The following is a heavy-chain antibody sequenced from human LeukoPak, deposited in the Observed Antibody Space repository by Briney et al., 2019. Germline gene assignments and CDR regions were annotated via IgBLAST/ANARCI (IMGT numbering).Heavy chain of an antibody. CDR3: ARVDVCSGGSCYPDAFDI. V-gene: IGHV3-74*01. D-gene: IGHD2-15*01. CDR2: INSDGSST. Sequence: RGSLRLSCAASGFTFSSYWMHWVRQAPGKGLVWVSRINSDGSSTSFADSVKGRFTISRDNAKNRLYLQMNSLRAEDTAVYYCARVDVCSGGSCYPDAFDIWGQGTMVTVSS. CDR1: GFTFSSYW. J-gene: IGHJ3*02.